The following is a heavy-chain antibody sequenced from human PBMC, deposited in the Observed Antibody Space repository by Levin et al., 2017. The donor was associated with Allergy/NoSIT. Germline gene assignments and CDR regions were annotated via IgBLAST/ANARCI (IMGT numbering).Heavy chain of an antibody. Sequence: GGSLRLSCAASGFTFSSYWMSWVRQAPGKGLEWVANIKQDGSEKYYVDSVKGRFTISRDNAKNSLYLQMNSLRAEDTAVYYCARDLHGYDYVWGSYEAGNDYWGQGTLVTVSS. J-gene: IGHJ4*02. V-gene: IGHV3-7*01. CDR1: GFTFSSYW. D-gene: IGHD3-16*01. CDR2: IKQDGSEK. CDR3: ARDLHGYDYVWGSYEAGNDY.